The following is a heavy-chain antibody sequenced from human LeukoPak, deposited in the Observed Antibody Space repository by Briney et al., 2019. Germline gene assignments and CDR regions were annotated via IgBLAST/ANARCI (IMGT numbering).Heavy chain of an antibody. V-gene: IGHV3-30-3*01. J-gene: IGHJ2*01. Sequence: PGGSLRLSCAASRFTFSDYVFHWLRQAPGKGLEWVAVISYDGGNKYYADSVKGRFTISRDNSKNTLYLQMNSLSPEDTAVYYCARGPRRLVTWYFDLWGRGTLVTVSS. CDR3: ARGPRRLVTWYFDL. D-gene: IGHD3-9*01. CDR2: ISYDGGNK. CDR1: RFTFSDYV.